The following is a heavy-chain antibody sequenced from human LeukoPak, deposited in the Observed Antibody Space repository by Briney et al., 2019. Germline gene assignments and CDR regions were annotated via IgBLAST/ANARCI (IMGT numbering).Heavy chain of an antibody. V-gene: IGHV3-23*01. J-gene: IGHJ4*02. Sequence: GGSLRLSCAASGFTFSSYAMSWVRQAPGKGLEWVSAISGSGGSTYYADSVKGRFTISRDNSKNTLYLQMNSLRAEDTAVYYCAKDVLDYYGSGSYGTFDYWGQGTLVTVSS. D-gene: IGHD3-10*01. CDR2: ISGSGGST. CDR1: GFTFSSYA. CDR3: AKDVLDYYGSGSYGTFDY.